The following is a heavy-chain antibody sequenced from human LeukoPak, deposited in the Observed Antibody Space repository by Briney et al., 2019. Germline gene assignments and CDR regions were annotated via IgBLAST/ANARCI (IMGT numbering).Heavy chain of an antibody. CDR1: GGSFSGYY. CDR2: INHSGST. Sequence: SETLSLTCAVYGGSFSGYYWSWIRQPPGKGLEWIGEINHSGSTNYNPSLKSRVTISVDTSKNQFSLKLSSVTAADTAVYYCARDQSSGYYPNWFDPWGQGTLVTVSS. J-gene: IGHJ5*02. D-gene: IGHD3-22*01. CDR3: ARDQSSGYYPNWFDP. V-gene: IGHV4-34*01.